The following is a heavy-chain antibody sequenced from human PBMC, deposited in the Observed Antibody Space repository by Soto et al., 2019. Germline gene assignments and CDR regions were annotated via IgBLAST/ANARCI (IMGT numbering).Heavy chain of an antibody. V-gene: IGHV3-30*03. Sequence: QVQLVESGGGVVQPGRSLRLSCAASGFTFSGYAMHWVRQTPGKGLEWVAVVSYDGSNRYYADSVKGRFTISRDNSQGRLHMQMNSLRGQDTAVYYCATGARRAVAGTIEIFYYFQTMDVLGQGTTVTVSS. CDR2: VSYDGSNR. J-gene: IGHJ6*02. D-gene: IGHD6-19*01. CDR3: ATGARRAVAGTIEIFYYFQTMDV. CDR1: GFTFSGYA.